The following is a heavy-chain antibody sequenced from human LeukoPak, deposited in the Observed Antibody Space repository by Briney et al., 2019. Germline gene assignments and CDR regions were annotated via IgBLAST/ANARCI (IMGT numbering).Heavy chain of an antibody. CDR3: ARVVLPIEVAGTLDY. CDR1: GYMFTNYG. CDR2: ISAYNGNT. V-gene: IGHV1-18*04. J-gene: IGHJ4*02. D-gene: IGHD6-19*01. Sequence: ASVKVSCKASGYMFTNYGISWVRQAPGQGLEWMGWISAYNGNTNYTHKLHVRVTITTDTYTRTAYMELRRLRSDDTAVYYCARVVLPIEVAGTLDYWGQGTLVTVSS.